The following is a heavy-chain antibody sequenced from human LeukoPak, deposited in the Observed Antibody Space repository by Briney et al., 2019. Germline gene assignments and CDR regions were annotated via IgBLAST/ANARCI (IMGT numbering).Heavy chain of an antibody. V-gene: IGHV3-30*18. Sequence: PGRSLRLSCAASGFTFSSYGMHWVRQAPGKGLEWVAVISFDGNNKYYADSVKGRFTISRDNSKNTLYLQMNSLRAEDTAVYYCAKSIYGTHDAFDIWGQGTMVTVSS. J-gene: IGHJ3*02. D-gene: IGHD5/OR15-5a*01. CDR1: GFTFSSYG. CDR2: ISFDGNNK. CDR3: AKSIYGTHDAFDI.